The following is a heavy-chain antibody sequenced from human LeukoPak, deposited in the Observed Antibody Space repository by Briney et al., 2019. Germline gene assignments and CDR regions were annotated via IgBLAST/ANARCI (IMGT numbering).Heavy chain of an antibody. CDR2: ISWNSGSI. CDR1: GFTFDDYA. J-gene: IGHJ6*02. D-gene: IGHD5-18*01. V-gene: IGHV3-9*01. CDR3: AKDIGDTAHYYYGMDV. Sequence: GRSLRLSCAASGFTFDDYAMHWVRQAPGKGLEWVSGISWNSGSIGYADSVKGRFTISRDNVKNSLYLQMNSLRAEDTALYYCAKDIGDTAHYYYGMDVWGQGTTVTVSS.